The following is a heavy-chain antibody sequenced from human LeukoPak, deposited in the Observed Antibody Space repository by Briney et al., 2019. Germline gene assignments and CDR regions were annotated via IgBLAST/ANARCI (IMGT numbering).Heavy chain of an antibody. D-gene: IGHD4-17*01. Sequence: PGGSLRLSCAASGFTFSSYGMHWVRQAPGKGLEWVAVISYDGSNKYYADSVKGRFTISRDNSKNTLYLQMNSLRAEDTAVYYCARDTNGDGWFDPWGQGTLVTVSS. J-gene: IGHJ5*02. CDR2: ISYDGSNK. V-gene: IGHV3-30*03. CDR3: ARDTNGDGWFDP. CDR1: GFTFSSYG.